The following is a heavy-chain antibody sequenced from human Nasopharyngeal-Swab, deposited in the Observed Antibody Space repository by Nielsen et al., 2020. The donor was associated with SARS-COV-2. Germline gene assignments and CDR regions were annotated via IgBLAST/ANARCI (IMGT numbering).Heavy chain of an antibody. J-gene: IGHJ4*02. V-gene: IGHV3-30*18. CDR1: GFSITSYG. CDR3: AKDLSSCWGGDY. Sequence: GGSLRLSCAASGFSITSYGMHWVRQAPGKGLEWVALISHDGDVKYYADSVKGRFTISRDISKNTVYLQMNSLSVEDTAVYYCAKDLSSCWGGDYWGQGILVTVSS. D-gene: IGHD6-19*01. CDR2: ISHDGDVK.